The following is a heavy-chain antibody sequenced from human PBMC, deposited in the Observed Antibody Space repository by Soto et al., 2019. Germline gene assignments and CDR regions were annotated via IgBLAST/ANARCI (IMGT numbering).Heavy chain of an antibody. V-gene: IGHV4-30-2*01. CDR2: ISHGGSP. Sequence: LSLTCAVSGGSFSSGVFSLNGIRQPPGQGLEWIGYISHGGSPHYTPSLRSRVSISVDRSTNVISLNLTSMTPADTAVYFCARGHYYYAMDVWGQGTTVTVSS. CDR1: GGSFSSGVFS. CDR3: ARGHYYYAMDV. J-gene: IGHJ6*02.